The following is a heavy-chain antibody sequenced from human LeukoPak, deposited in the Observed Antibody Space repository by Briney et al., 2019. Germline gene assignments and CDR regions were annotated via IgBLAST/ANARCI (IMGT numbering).Heavy chain of an antibody. D-gene: IGHD3-10*01. Sequence: ASVKVSCKASGYTFTSYGISWVRQAPGQGLEWMGWISAYNGNTNYAQKLQGRVTMTTDTSTSTAYMELRSLRSDDTAVYYCARGPSYGSGSSPVDYWGQGTLVTVSS. J-gene: IGHJ4*02. CDR2: ISAYNGNT. CDR1: GYTFTSYG. CDR3: ARGPSYGSGSSPVDY. V-gene: IGHV1-18*01.